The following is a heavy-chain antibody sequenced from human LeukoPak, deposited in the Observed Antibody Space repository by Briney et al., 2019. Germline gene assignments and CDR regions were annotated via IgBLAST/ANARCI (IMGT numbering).Heavy chain of an antibody. J-gene: IGHJ4*02. CDR2: IYPGDSRT. D-gene: IGHD5-24*01. CDR3: SRHEDGYNPFEY. Sequence: GESLKISCKGSGYRFSNYWIGWARQMPGKGLEWMGIIYPGDSRTRYSPSFQGQVTISADKSISTAYLQWGSLKASDTAMYYCSRHEDGYNPFEYWGQGTLVTVSS. CDR1: GYRFSNYW. V-gene: IGHV5-51*01.